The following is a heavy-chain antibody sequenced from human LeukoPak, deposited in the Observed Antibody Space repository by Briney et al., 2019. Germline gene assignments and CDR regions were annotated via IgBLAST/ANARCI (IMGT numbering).Heavy chain of an antibody. CDR2: IKQDGSKK. CDR1: GFPFSSYW. D-gene: IGHD3-22*01. J-gene: IGHJ4*02. Sequence: GGSLRLSCVASGFPFSSYWMTWVRQAPGKGLEWVANIKQDGSKKSYVDSVKGRFTISRDNAKNSLYLQINSLRAEDTAVYYCARSADSSGYFREIPLYYFDYWGQGTLVTVSS. V-gene: IGHV3-7*03. CDR3: ARSADSSGYFREIPLYYFDY.